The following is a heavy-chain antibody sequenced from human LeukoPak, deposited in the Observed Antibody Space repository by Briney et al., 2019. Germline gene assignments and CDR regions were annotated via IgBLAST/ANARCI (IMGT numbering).Heavy chain of an antibody. D-gene: IGHD3-10*01. J-gene: IGHJ4*02. CDR2: IYYSGST. CDR1: GGSISSSSYY. CDR3: ASGPLLLWFGELLYHPVTTFDY. V-gene: IGHV4-39*01. Sequence: NPSETLSLTCTVSGGSISSSSYYWGWIRQPPGKGLEWIGSIYYSGSTYYNPSLKSRVTISADTSKNQFSLKLSSVTAADTAVYYCASGPLLLWFGELLYHPVTTFDYWGQGTLVTVSS.